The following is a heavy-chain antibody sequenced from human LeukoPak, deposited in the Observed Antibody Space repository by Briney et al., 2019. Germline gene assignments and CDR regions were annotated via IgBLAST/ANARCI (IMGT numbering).Heavy chain of an antibody. Sequence: PSETLSLTCTVSGGSISSGSYYWSWIRQPAGKGLEWIGRIYTSGSTNYNPSLKSRVTISVDTSKNQFSLKLSSVTAADTAVYYCARGPPNPEYYDFWSGYYWFDPWGQGTLVTVSS. J-gene: IGHJ5*02. V-gene: IGHV4-61*02. D-gene: IGHD3-3*01. CDR2: IYTSGST. CDR3: ARGPPNPEYYDFWSGYYWFDP. CDR1: GGSISSGSYY.